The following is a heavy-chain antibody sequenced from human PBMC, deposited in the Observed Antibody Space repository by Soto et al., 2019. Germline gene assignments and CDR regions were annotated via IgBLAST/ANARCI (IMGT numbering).Heavy chain of an antibody. CDR1: VGCFSGYY. Sequence: SETLSLTCAVYVGCFSGYYWSWIRQPPGKGLEWIGEINHSGSTNYNPSLKSRVTISVDTSKNQFSLKLSSVTAADTAVYYCARGIRYRRSWYGAFDIWGQAIMVNVS. CDR3: ARGIRYRRSWYGAFDI. V-gene: IGHV4-34*01. J-gene: IGHJ3*02. CDR2: INHSGST. D-gene: IGHD6-13*01.